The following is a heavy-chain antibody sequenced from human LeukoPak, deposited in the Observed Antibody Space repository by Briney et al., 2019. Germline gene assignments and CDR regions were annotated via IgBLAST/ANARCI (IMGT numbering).Heavy chain of an antibody. J-gene: IGHJ4*02. D-gene: IGHD3-22*01. Sequence: PGGSLRLSCAASGFTFNHYGMSWVRQAPGKGLEWVSVISGSGGTTYYADSVKGRFTISRDNSKNTLYLQMNSLGAEDTAVYYCARKTDSGGQGDYWGPGTLVTVSS. CDR2: ISGSGGTT. CDR3: ARKTDSGGQGDY. V-gene: IGHV3-23*01. CDR1: GFTFNHYG.